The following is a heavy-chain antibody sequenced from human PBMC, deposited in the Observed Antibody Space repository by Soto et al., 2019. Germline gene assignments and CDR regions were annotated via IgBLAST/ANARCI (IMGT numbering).Heavy chain of an antibody. J-gene: IGHJ4*02. CDR3: ARVGTVTEIIFDY. D-gene: IGHD4-17*01. CDR1: GGSISSGGYY. V-gene: IGHV4-31*03. CDR2: IYYSGST. Sequence: PSETLSPTCTVSGGSISSGGYYWSWIRQHPGKGLEWIGYIYYSGSTYYNPSLKSRVTISVDTSKNQFSLKLSSVTAADTAVYYCARVGTVTEIIFDYWGRGTLVTVSS.